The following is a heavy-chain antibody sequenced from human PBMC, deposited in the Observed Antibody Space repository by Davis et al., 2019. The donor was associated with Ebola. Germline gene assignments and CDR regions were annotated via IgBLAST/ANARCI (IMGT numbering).Heavy chain of an antibody. V-gene: IGHV3-48*01. CDR3: ARAPHYYDSSGYRGYFQH. J-gene: IGHJ1*01. CDR1: GFTFSSYS. D-gene: IGHD3-22*01. Sequence: GESLKISCAASGFTFSSYSMNWVRQAPGKGLEWVSYISSSGSTIYYADSVKGRFTISRDNAKNSLYLQMNSLRAEDTAVYYCARAPHYYDSSGYRGYFQHWGQGTLVTVSS. CDR2: ISSSGSTI.